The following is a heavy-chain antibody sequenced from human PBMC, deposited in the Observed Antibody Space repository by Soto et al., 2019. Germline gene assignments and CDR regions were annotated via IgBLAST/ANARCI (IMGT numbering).Heavy chain of an antibody. D-gene: IGHD2-2*01. J-gene: IGHJ6*02. V-gene: IGHV1-69*01. CDR3: ARSQGSSTSLEIYYYYYYGMDV. Sequence: QVQLVQSGAEVKKPGSSVKVSCKASGGTFSSYAISWVRRAPGQGLEWMGGIIPISDTTNYAQKFQGRVTITADESTSTAYMELSSLRSEDTAVYYCARSQGSSTSLEIYYYYYYGMDVWGQWTTVTVSS. CDR2: IIPISDTT. CDR1: GGTFSSYA.